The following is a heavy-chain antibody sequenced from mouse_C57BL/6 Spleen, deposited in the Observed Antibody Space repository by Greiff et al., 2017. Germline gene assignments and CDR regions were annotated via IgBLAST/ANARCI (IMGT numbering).Heavy chain of an antibody. Sequence: EVKLMESEGGLVQPGRSMKLSCTASGFTFSDYYMAWVRQVPEKGLEWVANINYDGSSTYYLDSLKSRFIISRDNAKNILYLQMSSLKSEDTATYYCARDQTTVVATRPYWYFDVWGTGTTVTVSS. V-gene: IGHV5-16*01. J-gene: IGHJ1*03. CDR3: ARDQTTVVATRPYWYFDV. CDR2: INYDGSST. CDR1: GFTFSDYY. D-gene: IGHD1-1*01.